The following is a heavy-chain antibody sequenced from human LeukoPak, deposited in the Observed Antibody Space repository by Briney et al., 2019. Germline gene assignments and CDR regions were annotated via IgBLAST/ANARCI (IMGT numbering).Heavy chain of an antibody. CDR3: ARGPSDYDFWSGYLLWI. Sequence: SQTLSLTCTVSGGSISSGSYYWSWIRQPAGKGLEWIGRIYTSGSTNYNPSLKSRVTISVDTSKNQFSLKLSSVTAADTAVYYCARGPSDYDFWSGYLLWIWGQGTLVTVSS. D-gene: IGHD3-3*01. J-gene: IGHJ1*01. CDR1: GGSISSGSYY. V-gene: IGHV4-61*02. CDR2: IYTSGST.